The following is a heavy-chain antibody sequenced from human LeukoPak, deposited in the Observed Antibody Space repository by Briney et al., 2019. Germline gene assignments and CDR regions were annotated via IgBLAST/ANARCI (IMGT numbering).Heavy chain of an antibody. V-gene: IGHV4-59*12. CDR1: GGSISSYY. D-gene: IGHD2-2*02. CDR2: IYYSGST. CDR3: ARGYQLLYRNYYYGMDV. Sequence: SETLFLTCTVSGGSISSYYWSRIRQPPGKGLEWIGYIYYSGSTNYNPSLRSRVTISVDTSKNQFSLKLSSVTAADTAVYYCARGYQLLYRNYYYGMDVWGQGTTVTVSS. J-gene: IGHJ6*02.